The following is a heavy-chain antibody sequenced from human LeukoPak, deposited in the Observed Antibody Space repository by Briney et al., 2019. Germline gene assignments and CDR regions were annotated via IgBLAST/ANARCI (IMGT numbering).Heavy chain of an antibody. CDR2: INPNSGGT. D-gene: IGHD3-22*01. Sequence: ASVKVSCKASGYTFTGYYMHWVRQAPGQGLEWMGWINPNSGGTNYAQKFQGRVTMTRDTSISTAYMELSRLRSDDTAVYYCARLNYYDSSGYDYWGQGTLVTVSS. J-gene: IGHJ4*02. V-gene: IGHV1-2*02. CDR1: GYTFTGYY. CDR3: ARLNYYDSSGYDY.